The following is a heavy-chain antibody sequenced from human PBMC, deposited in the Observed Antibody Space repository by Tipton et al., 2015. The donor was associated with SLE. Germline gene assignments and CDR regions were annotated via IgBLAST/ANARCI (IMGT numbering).Heavy chain of an antibody. CDR2: INHSGGT. CDR3: ASERTGGYFDY. D-gene: IGHD7-27*01. V-gene: IGHV4-34*01. Sequence: TLSLTCAVYGGSFSAYYWSWIRQPPGKGLEWIGEINHSGGTNYNPSLKSRVTISVDTSKNQFSLKLSSVTAADTAVYYCASERTGGYFDYWGQGTLVTVSS. CDR1: GGSFSAYY. J-gene: IGHJ4*02.